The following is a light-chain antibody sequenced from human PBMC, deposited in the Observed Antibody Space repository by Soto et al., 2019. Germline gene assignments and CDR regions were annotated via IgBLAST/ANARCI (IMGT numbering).Light chain of an antibody. CDR2: DAS. CDR1: QDISNY. CDR3: QQYDNLPLFT. Sequence: DIQMTQSPSSLSASVGDRVTITCQASQDISNYLNWYQQEPGKAPKLLIYDASYLETGVPSRFSGSGSGTDFTFTISSLQPEDIATYYCQQYDNLPLFTFGPGTKVDIK. J-gene: IGKJ3*01. V-gene: IGKV1-33*01.